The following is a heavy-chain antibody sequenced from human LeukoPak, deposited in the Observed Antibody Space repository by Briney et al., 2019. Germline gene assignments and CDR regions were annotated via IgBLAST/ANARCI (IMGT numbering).Heavy chain of an antibody. CDR2: IYTSGST. D-gene: IGHD6-19*01. Sequence: SETLSLTCTVSGGSISSYYWSWIRQPAGRGRAWIGRIYTSGSTNYHPSLKRRVTMSVDKSKNQFSLKLSSVTAADTAVYYCARDGQEGSSGWYRYFDYWGQGTLVTVSS. CDR1: GGSISSYY. J-gene: IGHJ4*02. V-gene: IGHV4-4*07. CDR3: ARDGQEGSSGWYRYFDY.